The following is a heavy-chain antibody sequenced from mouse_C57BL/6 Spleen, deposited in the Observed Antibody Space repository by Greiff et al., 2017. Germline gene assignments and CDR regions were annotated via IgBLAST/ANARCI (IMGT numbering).Heavy chain of an antibody. V-gene: IGHV1-69*01. D-gene: IGHD3-2*02. CDR1: GYTFTSYW. Sequence: QVQLQQPGAELVMPGASVKLSCKASGYTFTSYWMHWVKQRPGQGLEWIGEIDPSDSYTNYNQKFKGKSTLTVDKSSSTAYMQLSSLTSEDSAVYYCAIDSSGYPYWGQGTTLTVSS. J-gene: IGHJ2*01. CDR3: AIDSSGYPY. CDR2: IDPSDSYT.